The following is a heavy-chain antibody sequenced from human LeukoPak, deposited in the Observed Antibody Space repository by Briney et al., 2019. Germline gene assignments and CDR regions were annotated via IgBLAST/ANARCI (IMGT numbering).Heavy chain of an antibody. J-gene: IGHJ4*02. CDR1: GYTFTSYG. CDR3: ARDRREDY. CDR2: IGTYNGNT. V-gene: IGHV1-18*01. Sequence: APVKVSCKASGYTFTSYGITWVRQAPGQGLEWMGWIGTYNGNTNYAQNLQGRVTMTTDTSTSTAYMELRSLRSDDTAVYYCARDRREDYWGQGTLVTVSS.